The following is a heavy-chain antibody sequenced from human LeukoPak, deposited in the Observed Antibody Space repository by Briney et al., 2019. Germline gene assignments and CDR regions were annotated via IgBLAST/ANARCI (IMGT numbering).Heavy chain of an antibody. CDR3: ARIIRGYSYGAFDY. D-gene: IGHD5-18*01. J-gene: IGHJ4*02. V-gene: IGHV4-59*01. CDR1: GGSISSYY. Sequence: PSGTLSLTCTVSGGSISSYYWSWIRQPPGKGLEWIGYIYYSGSTNYNPSLKSRVTISVDTSKNQFSLKLSSVTAADTAVYYCARIIRGYSYGAFDYWGQGTLVTVSS. CDR2: IYYSGST.